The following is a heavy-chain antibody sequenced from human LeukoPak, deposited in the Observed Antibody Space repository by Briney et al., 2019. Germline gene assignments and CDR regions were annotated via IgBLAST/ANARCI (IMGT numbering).Heavy chain of an antibody. J-gene: IGHJ4*02. D-gene: IGHD5-12*01. CDR1: ALTLSDHF. CDR2: ISGSGGST. Sequence: GGSLRLSCSASALTLSDHFIDWVRQAPGKGLEWVSAISGSGGSTYYADSVKGRFTISRDNSKNTLYLQMNSLRAEDTAVYYCAKDGGYSGYEGYFDYWGQGTLVTVSS. CDR3: AKDGGYSGYEGYFDY. V-gene: IGHV3-23*01.